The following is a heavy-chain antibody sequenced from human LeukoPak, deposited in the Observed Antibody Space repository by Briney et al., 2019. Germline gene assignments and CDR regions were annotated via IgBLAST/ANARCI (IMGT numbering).Heavy chain of an antibody. D-gene: IGHD1-7*01. CDR1: GGSISSGGYY. V-gene: IGHV4-61*08. Sequence: SETLSLTCTVFGGSISSGGYYWSWIRQHPGKGLEWIGYIYYSGSTYYNPSLKSRVTISVDTSTNQFSLKLSSVTAADTAVYYCARDNWNYGSSMDVWGQGTTVTVSS. CDR3: ARDNWNYGSSMDV. J-gene: IGHJ6*02. CDR2: IYYSGST.